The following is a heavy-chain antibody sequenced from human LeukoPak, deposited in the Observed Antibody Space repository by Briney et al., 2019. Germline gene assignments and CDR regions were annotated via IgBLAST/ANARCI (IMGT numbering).Heavy chain of an antibody. CDR3: TKGPSSDWPYPIDY. D-gene: IGHD6-19*01. CDR2: ITVSGSRT. V-gene: IGHV3-23*01. CDR1: GFTLSKSS. J-gene: IGHJ4*02. Sequence: GGSLRVSCAASGFTLSKSSIRWVRQAPGKGLEWVSSITVSGSRTFYTDSVRGSFTTPRDNSKNTLYLQVRSLGAEDTAVYFCTKGPSSDWPYPIDYWGQGTLVTVSS.